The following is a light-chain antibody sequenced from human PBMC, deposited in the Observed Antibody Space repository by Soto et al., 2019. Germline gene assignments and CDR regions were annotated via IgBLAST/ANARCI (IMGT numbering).Light chain of an antibody. V-gene: IGLV2-14*01. CDR1: SSDVGGYNY. Sequence: QSALTQPASVSGSPGQSITISCTGTSSDVGGYNYVSWYQQHPGKAPKLMIYDVSNRPSGVSNRFSGSKSGNTASLTISGLQADDEADYYCSSHRRSSTPYVFGPGTKVTVL. CDR2: DVS. J-gene: IGLJ1*01. CDR3: SSHRRSSTPYV.